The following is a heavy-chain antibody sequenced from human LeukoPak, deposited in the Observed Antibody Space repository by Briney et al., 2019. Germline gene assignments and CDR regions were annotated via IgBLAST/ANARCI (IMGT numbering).Heavy chain of an antibody. CDR3: ARDRGGIVGDTNAFGI. Sequence: SQTLSLTCTVSGGSISSGNYYWSWVRQPAGKGLQWIGRLHTSGSTNYNPSLGSRVTISVDTSENQFSLKLRSMTAADTAVYYCARDRGGIVGDTNAFGIWGQGTMVAVSS. V-gene: IGHV4-61*02. J-gene: IGHJ3*02. D-gene: IGHD1-26*01. CDR1: GGSISSGNYY. CDR2: LHTSGST.